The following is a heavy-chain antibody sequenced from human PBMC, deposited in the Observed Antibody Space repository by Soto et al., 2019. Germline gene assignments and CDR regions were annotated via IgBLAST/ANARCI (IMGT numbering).Heavy chain of an antibody. Sequence: QVTLKESGPVLVKPTETLTLTCTVSGFSLSNARMGVSWIRQPPGKALEWLAHIFSNDEKSYRTSLKSRLTISKDTSKSQVVLTMTNMDPVDTATYYCARIPFSSSWDYYYYMDVWGKGTTVTVSS. V-gene: IGHV2-26*01. J-gene: IGHJ6*03. D-gene: IGHD6-6*01. CDR1: GFSLSNARMG. CDR3: ARIPFSSSWDYYYYMDV. CDR2: IFSNDEK.